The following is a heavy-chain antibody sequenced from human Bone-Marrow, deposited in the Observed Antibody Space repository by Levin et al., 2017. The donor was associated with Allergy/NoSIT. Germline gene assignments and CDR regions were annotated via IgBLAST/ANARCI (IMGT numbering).Heavy chain of an antibody. CDR2: IRSKAYGGTT. J-gene: IGHJ4*02. V-gene: IGHV3-49*03. CDR3: TRALDTGYSSSWYFAAFDY. D-gene: IGHD6-13*01. CDR1: GFTFGDYA. Sequence: GGSLRLSCTASGFTFGDYAMSWFRQAPGKGLEWVGFIRSKAYGGTTEYAASVKGRFTISRDDSKSIAYLQMNSLKTEDTAVYYCTRALDTGYSSSWYFAAFDYWGQGTLVTVSS.